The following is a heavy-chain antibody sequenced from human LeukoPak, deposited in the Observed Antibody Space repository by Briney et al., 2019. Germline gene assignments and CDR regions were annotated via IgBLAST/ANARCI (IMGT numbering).Heavy chain of an antibody. CDR2: IIPIFGTA. CDR1: GGTFSSYA. D-gene: IGHD6-6*01. J-gene: IGHJ4*02. CDR3: AKDRRTYSSSSDY. V-gene: IGHV1-69*13. Sequence: ASVKVSCKASGGTFSSYAISWVRQAPGQGLEWMGGIIPIFGTANYAQKFQGRVTITADESTGTAYMELSSLRSEDTAVYYCAKDRRTYSSSSDYWGQGTLVTVSS.